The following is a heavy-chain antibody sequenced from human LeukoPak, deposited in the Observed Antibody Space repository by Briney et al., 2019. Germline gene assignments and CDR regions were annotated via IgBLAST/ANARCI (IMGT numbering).Heavy chain of an antibody. CDR1: GGSISSYY. V-gene: IGHV4-59*01. CDR3: AGGDYGDYSFYWYFDL. D-gene: IGHD4-17*01. J-gene: IGHJ2*01. Sequence: SETLSLTCTVSGGSISSYYWSWIRQPPGKGLEWIGYVYYSGSTNYNPSLKSRVTISVDTSKNHFSLKLSSVTAADTAVYYCAGGDYGDYSFYWYFDLWGRGTLVTVSS. CDR2: VYYSGST.